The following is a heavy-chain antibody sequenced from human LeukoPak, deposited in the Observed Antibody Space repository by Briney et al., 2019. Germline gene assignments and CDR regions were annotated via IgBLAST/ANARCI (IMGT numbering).Heavy chain of an antibody. CDR2: IYYSGST. CDR1: GGSFSGYY. J-gene: IGHJ6*04. Sequence: PSETQSLTCAVYGGSFSGYYWSWIRQPPGKGLEWIGYIYYSGSTYYNPSLKSRVTISVDTSKNQFSLKLSSVTAADTAVYYCARDMAMYYDFWSGYYEDVWGKGTTVTVSS. V-gene: IGHV4-30-4*08. D-gene: IGHD3-3*01. CDR3: ARDMAMYYDFWSGYYEDV.